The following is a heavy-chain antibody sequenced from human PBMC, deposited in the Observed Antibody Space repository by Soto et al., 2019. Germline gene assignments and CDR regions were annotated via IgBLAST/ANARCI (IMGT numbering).Heavy chain of an antibody. Sequence: GGSLRLSCAVSGLTFSSYEMNWVRQAPEKGLEWVSYISPSGSTIYADSVKGRFTISRDNAKNSLYRQMNSLRAEDTATYYCARGGYCDTTTCYRLNAFDVWGQGTVVTVSS. D-gene: IGHD2-2*01. V-gene: IGHV3-48*03. J-gene: IGHJ3*01. CDR1: GLTFSSYE. CDR2: ISPSGSTI. CDR3: ARGGYCDTTTCYRLNAFDV.